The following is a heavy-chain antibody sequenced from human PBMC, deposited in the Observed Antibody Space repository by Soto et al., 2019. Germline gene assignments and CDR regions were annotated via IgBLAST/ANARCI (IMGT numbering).Heavy chain of an antibody. J-gene: IGHJ4*01. CDR3: VRDGLDYYDTERLYFDK. CDR1: GFTFSSYA. D-gene: IGHD3-22*01. CDR2: ISSSAIYI. Sequence: PGGSLRLSCAASGFTFSSYAMNRVRQAPGKGLEWVASISSSAIYIDYADSVKGRFTISRDNANNSLYLQMNSLRAEDTATYYCVRDGLDYYDTERLYFDKWGHGTLVTVSS. V-gene: IGHV3-21*01.